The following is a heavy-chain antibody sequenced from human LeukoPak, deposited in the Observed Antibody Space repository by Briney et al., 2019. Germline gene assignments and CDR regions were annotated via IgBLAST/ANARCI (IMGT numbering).Heavy chain of an antibody. CDR2: INSDGSST. D-gene: IGHD3-22*01. CDR1: GFTFSIYW. CDR3: ASGPSSGFYYTLGY. V-gene: IGHV3-74*01. Sequence: GGSLRLSCAASGFTFSIYWIHWVRQAPGKWLVWVSRINSDGSSTTYADSVKGRFTISRDNAKNTLYLQMSSLRAEDTAMYYCASGPSSGFYYTLGYWGQGTLVTVSS. J-gene: IGHJ4*02.